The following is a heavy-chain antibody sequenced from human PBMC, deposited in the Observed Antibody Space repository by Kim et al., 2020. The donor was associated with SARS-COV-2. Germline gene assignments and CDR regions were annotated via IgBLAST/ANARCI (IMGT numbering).Heavy chain of an antibody. Sequence: ASVKVSCKASGYTFTGYYMHWVRQAPGQGLEWMGWINPNSGGTNYAQKFQGRATMTRDTSISTAYMELSRLRSDDTAVYYCARSSTSCYKGVGGCWFDPWGQGTLVTVSS. CDR3: ARSSTSCYKGVGGCWFDP. D-gene: IGHD2-2*02. J-gene: IGHJ5*02. CDR1: GYTFTGYY. V-gene: IGHV1-2*02. CDR2: INPNSGGT.